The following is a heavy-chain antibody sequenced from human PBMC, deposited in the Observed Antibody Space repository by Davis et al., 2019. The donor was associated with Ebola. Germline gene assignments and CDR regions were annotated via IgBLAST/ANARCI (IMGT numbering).Heavy chain of an antibody. J-gene: IGHJ3*02. Sequence: PGGSLRLSCAASGFVFRNYVMSWVRQAPGKGLEWVSTLGPSADTYYADSVKGRFTISRDNSKNTLYLQMNGLRVEDTAIYYCAKDTSNIWFDIWGQGTNVTVSS. D-gene: IGHD1-26*01. V-gene: IGHV3-23*01. CDR1: GFVFRNYV. CDR3: AKDTSNIWFDI. CDR2: LGPSADT.